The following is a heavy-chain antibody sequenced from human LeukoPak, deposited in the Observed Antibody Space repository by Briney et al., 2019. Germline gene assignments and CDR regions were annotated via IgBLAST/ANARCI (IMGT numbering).Heavy chain of an antibody. V-gene: IGHV1-46*01. J-gene: IGHJ4*02. D-gene: IGHD3-22*01. CDR3: ARGYSSDYFDY. Sequence: ASVKVSCKASGYTFTNYFMHCVRQAPGQGLEWMGMINPSGGSTTYAQKFRGRVTMTRDTSTSTVYMDLSSLGSEDTAVYYCARGYSSDYFDYWGRGTLVTVSS. CDR2: INPSGGST. CDR1: GYTFTNYF.